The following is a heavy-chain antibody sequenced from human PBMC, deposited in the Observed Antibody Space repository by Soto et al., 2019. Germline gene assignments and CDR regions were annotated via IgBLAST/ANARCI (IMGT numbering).Heavy chain of an antibody. V-gene: IGHV3-23*01. Sequence: PGGSLRLSCAASGFTFSSYAMSWVRQAPGKGLEWVSAISGSGGSTYYADSVKGRFTISRDNSKNTLYLQMNSLRAEDTAVYYCAKAPTIFGVVITLRPNYYYYGMDVWGQGTTVTVSS. CDR2: ISGSGGST. CDR3: AKAPTIFGVVITLRPNYYYYGMDV. D-gene: IGHD3-3*01. CDR1: GFTFSSYA. J-gene: IGHJ6*02.